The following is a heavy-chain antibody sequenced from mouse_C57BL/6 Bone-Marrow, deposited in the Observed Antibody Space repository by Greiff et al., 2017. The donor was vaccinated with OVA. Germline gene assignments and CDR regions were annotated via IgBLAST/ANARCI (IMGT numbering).Heavy chain of an antibody. CDR2: IYPRSGNT. CDR3: ARGNYDGYYGAMDY. Sequence: VKLMESGAELARPGASVKLSCKASGYTFTSYGISWVKQRTGQGLEWIGEIYPRSGNTYYNEKFKGKATLTADKSSSTAYMELRSLTSEDSAVYFCARGNYDGYYGAMDYWGQGTSVTVSS. D-gene: IGHD2-3*01. CDR1: GYTFTSYG. V-gene: IGHV1-81*01. J-gene: IGHJ4*01.